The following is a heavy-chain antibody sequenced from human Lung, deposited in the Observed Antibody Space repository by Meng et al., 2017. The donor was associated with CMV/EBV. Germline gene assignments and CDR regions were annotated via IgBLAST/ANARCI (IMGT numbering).Heavy chain of an antibody. D-gene: IGHD2-2*01. J-gene: IGHJ6*02. CDR1: GYTFTSYG. CDR2: ISAYNGNT. Sequence: SVXVSXXASGYTFTSYGISWVRQAPGQGLEWMGWISAYNGNTNYAQKLQGRVIMTTDTSTSTAYMELRSLRSDDTAVYYCAREMDCSSTSCYVLPNYYYYGMDFWGQGTXVTVSS. CDR3: AREMDCSSTSCYVLPNYYYYGMDF. V-gene: IGHV1-18*01.